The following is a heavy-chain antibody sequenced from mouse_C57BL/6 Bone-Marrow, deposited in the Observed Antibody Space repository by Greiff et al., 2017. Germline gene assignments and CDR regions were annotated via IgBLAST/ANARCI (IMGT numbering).Heavy chain of an antibody. CDR2: IYPGSGNT. CDR3: ARSSVVATHWYFDV. CDR1: GYTFTDYY. J-gene: IGHJ1*03. V-gene: IGHV1-76*01. Sequence: QVQLKQSGAELVRPGASVKLSCKASGYTFTDYYINWVKQRPGQGLEWIARIYPGSGNTYYNEKFKGKATLTAEKSSSTAYMQLSSLTSEDSAVYFCARSSVVATHWYFDVWGTGTTVTVSS. D-gene: IGHD1-1*01.